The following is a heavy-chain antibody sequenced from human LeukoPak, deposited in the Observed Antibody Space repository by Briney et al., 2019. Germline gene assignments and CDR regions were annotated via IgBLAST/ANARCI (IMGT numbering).Heavy chain of an antibody. V-gene: IGHV3-23*01. CDR1: GFTFNNYA. CDR2: ISGSGGST. Sequence: PGGSLRLSCAASGFTFNNYAMSWVRQAPGKGLEWVSAISGSGGSTYYADSVKGRFTISRDNSKNTLYLQMNSLRAEDTAVYYCAKVATGFLEWLLYDYWGQGTLVTVSS. D-gene: IGHD3-3*01. CDR3: AKVATGFLEWLLYDY. J-gene: IGHJ4*02.